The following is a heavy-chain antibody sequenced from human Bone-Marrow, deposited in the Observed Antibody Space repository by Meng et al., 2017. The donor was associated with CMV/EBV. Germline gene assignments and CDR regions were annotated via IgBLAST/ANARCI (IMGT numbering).Heavy chain of an antibody. V-gene: IGHV3-33*08. D-gene: IGHD5-12*01. CDR1: GFTFSSYG. J-gene: IGHJ5*02. CDR3: ARLGGGYDSGIWFDP. Sequence: GESLKISCAASGFTFSSYGMHWVRQAPGKGLEWVAVIWYDGSNKYYADSVKGRFTISRDNSKNTLYLQMNSLRAEDTAVYYCARLGGGYDSGIWFDPWGQGTLVTVSS. CDR2: IWYDGSNK.